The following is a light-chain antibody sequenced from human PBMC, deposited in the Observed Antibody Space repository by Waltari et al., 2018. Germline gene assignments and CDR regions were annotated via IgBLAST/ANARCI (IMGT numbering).Light chain of an antibody. J-gene: IGLJ2*01. Sequence: QSALTQPPSASGPPGQSVAIPRPGTSTYGGGYNFVSWYQQHPGKAPRLMIYEVYKRPSGVPDRFSGSKSGNTASLTVSGLQAEDEADYYCSSYAGRDILVFGGGTRLTVL. CDR2: EVY. CDR1: STYGGGYNF. V-gene: IGLV2-8*01. CDR3: SSYAGRDILV.